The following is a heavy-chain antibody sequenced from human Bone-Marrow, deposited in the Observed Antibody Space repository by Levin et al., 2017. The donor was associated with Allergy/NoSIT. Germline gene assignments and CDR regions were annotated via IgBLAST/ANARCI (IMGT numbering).Heavy chain of an antibody. D-gene: IGHD2-2*01. CDR3: VAESYQLLPDY. Sequence: SETLSLTCAVYGGSFSGYYWSWIRQPPGKGLEWIGEINHSGSTNYNPSLKSRVTISVDTSKNQFSLKLSSVTAADTAVYYCVAESYQLLPDYWGQGTLVTVSS. CDR2: INHSGST. CDR1: GGSFSGYY. J-gene: IGHJ4*02. V-gene: IGHV4-34*01.